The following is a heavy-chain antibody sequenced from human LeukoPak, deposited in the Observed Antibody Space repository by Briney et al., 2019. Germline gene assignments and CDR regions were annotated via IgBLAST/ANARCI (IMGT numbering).Heavy chain of an antibody. V-gene: IGHV1-69*13. CDR2: IIPIFGTA. Sequence: SVKVSCKASGGTFSSYAISWVRQAPGQGLEWMGGIIPIFGTANYAQKFQGRVTITADESTSTAYMELSSLRSEDTAVYYCASGVAARRGSWDYDYYYYIDVWGKGTTVTVSS. CDR1: GGTFSSYA. CDR3: ASGVAARRGSWDYDYYYYIDV. J-gene: IGHJ6*03. D-gene: IGHD6-6*01.